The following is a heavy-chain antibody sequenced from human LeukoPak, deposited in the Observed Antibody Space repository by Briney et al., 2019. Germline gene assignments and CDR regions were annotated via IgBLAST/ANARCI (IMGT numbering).Heavy chain of an antibody. CDR2: IYYSGST. V-gene: IGHV4-39*01. CDR3: ARVYYYDSSGYRAEYFQH. CDR1: GGSISSSSYY. J-gene: IGHJ1*01. Sequence: SETLSLTCTVSGGSISSSSYYWGWIRQPPGKGLEWIGSIYYSGSTYYNPSLKSRVTISVDTSKNQFSLKLSSVTAADTAVYYCARVYYYDSSGYRAEYFQHWGQGTLVTVSS. D-gene: IGHD3-22*01.